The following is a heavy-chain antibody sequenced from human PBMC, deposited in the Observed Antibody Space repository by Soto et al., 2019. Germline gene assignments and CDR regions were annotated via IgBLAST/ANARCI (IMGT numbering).Heavy chain of an antibody. J-gene: IGHJ4*02. CDR3: TRYYGSGSYHFDY. Sequence: PGGSLRLSCAASGFTFSTYWMHWVRQAPGKGLVWVSRINSDGSSTAYADSVKGRFTISRDNAKNTLYLQMNSLRAEDTAVYYCTRYYGSGSYHFDYWGQGTLVTVSS. D-gene: IGHD3-10*01. CDR1: GFTFSTYW. CDR2: INSDGSST. V-gene: IGHV3-74*01.